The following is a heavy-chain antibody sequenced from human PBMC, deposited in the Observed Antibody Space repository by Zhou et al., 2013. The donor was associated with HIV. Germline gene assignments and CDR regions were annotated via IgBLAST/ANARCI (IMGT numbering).Heavy chain of an antibody. Sequence: QVQLVQSGAEVKKPGSSVKVSCKASGTTFRGDAFNWVRQAPGQGLEYLGGIIPVFGAADYTRKFEDRVTITADGSTKTAYLELTSLKFEDTAVYYCARGTLRGNHYYGMDVWGQGTTVIVSS. D-gene: IGHD3-10*01. CDR2: IIPVFGAA. V-gene: IGHV1-69*12. J-gene: IGHJ6*01. CDR1: GTTFRGDA. CDR3: ARGTLRGNHYYGMDV.